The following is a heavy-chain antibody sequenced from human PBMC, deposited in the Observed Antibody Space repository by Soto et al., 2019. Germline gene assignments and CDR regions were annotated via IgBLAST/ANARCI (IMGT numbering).Heavy chain of an antibody. CDR3: AKGPLDDSLYYYDSSGYFTYFDY. D-gene: IGHD3-22*01. Sequence: GGSLRLSCAASGFTFSSYAMSWVRQAPGKGLEWVSAISGSGGSTYYADSVKGRFTISRDNSKNTLYLQMNSLRAEDTAVYYCAKGPLDDSLYYYDSSGYFTYFDYWGQGTLVTVSS. V-gene: IGHV3-23*01. J-gene: IGHJ4*02. CDR1: GFTFSSYA. CDR2: ISGSGGST.